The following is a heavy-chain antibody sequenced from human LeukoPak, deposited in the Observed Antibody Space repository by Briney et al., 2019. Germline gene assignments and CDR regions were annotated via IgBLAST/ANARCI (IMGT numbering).Heavy chain of an antibody. CDR2: ISAYNGNT. CDR1: GYTFTSYG. CDR3: ARDLYYDFWSGYVSPHWFDP. D-gene: IGHD3-3*01. Sequence: ASVKVSCKASGYTFTSYGISWVRQAPGQGLEWMGWISAYNGNTNYAQKLQARVTMTTDTSTSTAYMELRSLRSDDTAVYYCARDLYYDFWSGYVSPHWFDPWGQGTLVTVSS. J-gene: IGHJ5*02. V-gene: IGHV1-18*01.